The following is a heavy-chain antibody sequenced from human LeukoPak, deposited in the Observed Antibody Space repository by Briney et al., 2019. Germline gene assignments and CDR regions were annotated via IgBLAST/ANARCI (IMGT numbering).Heavy chain of an antibody. V-gene: IGHV4-39*01. CDR3: ARPGVGHDAFDI. CDR1: GGSVSSSYY. CDR2: IYYSGST. J-gene: IGHJ3*02. Sequence: SETLSLTCSVSGGSVSSSYYRGWIRQPPGKRLEWIGSIYYSGSTYYSPSLKSRVTISVDTSKNQFSLKLSSVTAADTAVYYCARPGVGHDAFDIWGQGTMVTVSS. D-gene: IGHD3-10*01.